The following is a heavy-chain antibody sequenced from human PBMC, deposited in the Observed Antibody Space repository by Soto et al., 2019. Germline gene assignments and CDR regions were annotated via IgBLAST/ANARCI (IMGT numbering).Heavy chain of an antibody. V-gene: IGHV1-18*01. CDR1: GYTFTSYG. D-gene: IGHD3-10*01. J-gene: IGHJ5*02. CDR2: ISPYNGKT. CDR3: ARDRMVRGVKEHFDP. Sequence: ASVKVSCKASGYTFTSYGISWVRQAPGQGLEWMGGISPYNGKTNYAQKFQGRVTMTTDTSTSTAYMELRSLRSDDTAAYYCARDRMVRGVKEHFDPWGQGTLVTVSS.